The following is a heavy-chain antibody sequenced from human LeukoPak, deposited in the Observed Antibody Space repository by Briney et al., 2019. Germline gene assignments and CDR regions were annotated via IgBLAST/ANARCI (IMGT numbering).Heavy chain of an antibody. Sequence: GGSLRLSCAASGFTFDDYAMHWVRQAPGKGLEWVSGITTTSDTIYYADSVRDRFTISRDNSKNALDLQMNSLRAEDTAIYYCAKGNFWSGQRAFDIWGQGTMVTVSS. CDR1: GFTFDDYA. D-gene: IGHD3-3*01. CDR2: ITTTSDTI. CDR3: AKGNFWSGQRAFDI. V-gene: IGHV3-23*01. J-gene: IGHJ3*02.